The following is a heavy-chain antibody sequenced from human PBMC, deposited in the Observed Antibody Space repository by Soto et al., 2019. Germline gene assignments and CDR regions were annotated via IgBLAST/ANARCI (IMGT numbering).Heavy chain of an antibody. CDR2: FLPIFPTP. J-gene: IGHJ6*02. CDR1: GGTFSTSA. V-gene: IGHV1-69*12. D-gene: IGHD3-9*01. CDR3: AKNEDKNQSGRNYYYFLEV. Sequence: QVQLEQSGAEVKNPGSSVKVSCKASGGTFSTSAISWVRQAPGQGLEWMGGFLPIFPTPDYAHKFQGRRTNNEDECTNTAYKELSGLNSHDTDMYYCAKNEDKNQSGRNYYYFLEVWGQGTMVTVSS.